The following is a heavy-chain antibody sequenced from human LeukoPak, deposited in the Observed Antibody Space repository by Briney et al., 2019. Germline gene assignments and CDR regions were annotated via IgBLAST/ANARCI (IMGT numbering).Heavy chain of an antibody. CDR2: IIPIFGTA. CDR1: GGIFSNYA. V-gene: IGHV1-69*06. J-gene: IGHJ5*02. Sequence: SVKVSCKAFGGIFSNYAISWVRQAPGQGLEWMGGIIPIFGTANYAQKFQGRVTITADKSTSTAYMELSSLRSEDTAVYYCARGSYSSGWYDGWGQGTLVTVSS. D-gene: IGHD6-19*01. CDR3: ARGSYSSGWYDG.